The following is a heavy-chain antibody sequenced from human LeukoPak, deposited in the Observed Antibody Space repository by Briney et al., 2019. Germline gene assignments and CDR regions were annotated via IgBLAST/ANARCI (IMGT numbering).Heavy chain of an antibody. CDR1: GGSISSNNW. CDR2: IYHSGSP. CDR3: ARKAIAVAGAD. Sequence: SETLSLTCAVSGGSISSNNWWGGVRQPPGKGLEWIGEIYHSGSPTYNPSLKSRVTISVDKSKNQFSLDLSSVTAADTAVYYCARKAIAVAGADWGQGTLVTVSS. D-gene: IGHD6-19*01. J-gene: IGHJ4*02. V-gene: IGHV4-4*02.